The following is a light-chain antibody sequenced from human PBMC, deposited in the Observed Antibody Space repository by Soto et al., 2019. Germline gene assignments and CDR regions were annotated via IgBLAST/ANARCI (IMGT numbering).Light chain of an antibody. J-gene: IGLJ3*02. CDR1: SSDVGGYNY. CDR3: SSYTGSSTPV. Sequence: QAVVTQPASVSGSPGQSITISCTGTSSDVGGYNYVSWYQHHPGKAPKLMNYEVSNRPSGVSNRFSGSKSGNTASLTISGLQAEDEADYYCSSYTGSSTPVFGGGTKLTVL. V-gene: IGLV2-14*01. CDR2: EVS.